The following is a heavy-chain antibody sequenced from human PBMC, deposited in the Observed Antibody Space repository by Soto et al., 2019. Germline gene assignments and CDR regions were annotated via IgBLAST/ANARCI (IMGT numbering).Heavy chain of an antibody. CDR2: IYYTGST. CDR1: GGSIRSGGYY. D-gene: IGHD2-2*01. Sequence: QVQLQESGPGLVKPSQTLSLTCTVSGGSIRSGGYYWTWIRQHPGKGLEWIGYIYYTGSTYYHPSLKSRVTISVDTSKNQFSLKLSSVTAADTAVYYCARASLGYCSSTSCRSNWFDPWGQGTLVTVSS. V-gene: IGHV4-31*03. CDR3: ARASLGYCSSTSCRSNWFDP. J-gene: IGHJ5*02.